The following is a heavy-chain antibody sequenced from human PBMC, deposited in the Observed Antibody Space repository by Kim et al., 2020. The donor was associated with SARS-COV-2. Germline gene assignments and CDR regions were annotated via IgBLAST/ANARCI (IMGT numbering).Heavy chain of an antibody. CDR1: GGSISSGDYY. V-gene: IGHV4-31*03. Sequence: SETLSLTCTVSGGSISSGDYYWSWIRQHPGKGLEWIGYIYYSGSTYYNPSLKSRVTISVDTSKNQFSLKLSSVTAADTAVYYCARTSRSTVVTNFAYWGQGTLVTVSS. CDR2: IYYSGST. D-gene: IGHD4-17*01. J-gene: IGHJ4*02. CDR3: ARTSRSTVVTNFAY.